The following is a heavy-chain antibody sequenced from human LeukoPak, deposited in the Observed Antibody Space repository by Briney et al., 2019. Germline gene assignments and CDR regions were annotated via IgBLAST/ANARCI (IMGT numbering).Heavy chain of an antibody. CDR3: ARVSLYGIAAAGTFDY. CDR2: ISYDGSNK. J-gene: IGHJ4*02. Sequence: PGGSLRLSCAASGFTFSSYAMHWVRQAPGKGLEWVAVISYDGSNKYYADSVKGRFTISRDNSKNTLYLQMNSLRAEDTAVYYCARVSLYGIAAAGTFDYWGQGTLVTVSS. D-gene: IGHD6-13*01. V-gene: IGHV3-30*04. CDR1: GFTFSSYA.